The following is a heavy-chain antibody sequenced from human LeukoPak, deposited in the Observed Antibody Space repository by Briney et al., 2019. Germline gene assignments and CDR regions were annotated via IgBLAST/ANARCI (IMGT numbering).Heavy chain of an antibody. J-gene: IGHJ4*02. Sequence: PGGSLRLSCAASGFTFSIYAMSWVRQAPGKGLEWVSSISGSGTNTYYADSVKGRFTISRDTSRNTLYLQKRSLRAEDTAIYYCAKTYCSTTRCLSWGNDYWGQGTLVTVSS. CDR2: ISGSGTNT. D-gene: IGHD2-2*01. CDR3: AKTYCSTTRCLSWGNDY. CDR1: GFTFSIYA. V-gene: IGHV3-23*01.